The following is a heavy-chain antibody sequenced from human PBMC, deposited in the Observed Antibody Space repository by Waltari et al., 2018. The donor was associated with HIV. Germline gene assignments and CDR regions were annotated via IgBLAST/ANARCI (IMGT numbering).Heavy chain of an antibody. CDR1: GFNSGDYA. V-gene: IGHV3-43D*03. CDR3: AKDLNRLTVAGAAVDY. Sequence: DVQLAESGGVVVQPGGSLRVSCPASGFNSGDYAMHWVRQAPGKGLEWVSLISWNGVSSDYAGSVKGRFTIARDNSKKSLYLEMTSLRLEDTALYYCAKDLNRLTVAGAAVDYWGQGTLVNVSS. J-gene: IGHJ4*02. CDR2: ISWNGVSS. D-gene: IGHD4-17*01.